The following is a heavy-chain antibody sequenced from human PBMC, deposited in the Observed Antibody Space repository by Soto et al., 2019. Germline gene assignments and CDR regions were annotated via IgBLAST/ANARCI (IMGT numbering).Heavy chain of an antibody. CDR3: VKERSGHSYADS. V-gene: IGHV3-23*01. J-gene: IGHJ4*02. D-gene: IGHD5-18*01. CDR1: GFTFSNYA. CDR2: ISGSGDRT. Sequence: EVQLLESGGALVQPGGSLRLSCAASGFTFSNYAMSWLRQPPGKGLEWVSAISGSGDRTYYADSVKGRFTISRDNSKNTLYLQMNSLRAEDSAVYYCVKERSGHSYADSWGLGTLVTVSS.